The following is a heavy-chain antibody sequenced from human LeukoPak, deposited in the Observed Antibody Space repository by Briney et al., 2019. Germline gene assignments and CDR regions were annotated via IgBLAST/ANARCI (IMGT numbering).Heavy chain of an antibody. CDR3: TRDPECSSTSCLDAFDI. V-gene: IGHV3-7*01. CDR2: IKQDGSEE. J-gene: IGHJ3*02. Sequence: GGSLRLSCAASGFTFSNYWMTWVRQAPGKGLEWVANIKQDGSEEYYVDSVKGRFTISRDNAKNSLYLQMNSLRAEDTAVYYCTRDPECSSTSCLDAFDIWGQGTMVSVSS. CDR1: GFTFSNYW. D-gene: IGHD2-2*01.